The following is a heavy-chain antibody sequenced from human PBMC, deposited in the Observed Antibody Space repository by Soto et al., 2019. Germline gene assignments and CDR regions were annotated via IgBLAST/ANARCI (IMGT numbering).Heavy chain of an antibody. J-gene: IGHJ6*02. CDR2: INPNSGGT. CDR3: ARERWTDYGGNPAHYYYYYGMDV. V-gene: IGHV1-2*04. D-gene: IGHD4-17*01. Sequence: QVQLVQSGAEVKKPGASVKVSCKASGYTFTGYYMHWVRQAPGQGLEWMGWINPNSGGTNYAQKVQGWVTMTRDTSISTAYMELSRMRSDDTAVYYCARERWTDYGGNPAHYYYYYGMDVWGQGTTVTVSS. CDR1: GYTFTGYY.